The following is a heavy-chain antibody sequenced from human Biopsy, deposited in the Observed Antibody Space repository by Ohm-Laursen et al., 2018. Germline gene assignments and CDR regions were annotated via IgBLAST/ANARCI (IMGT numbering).Heavy chain of an antibody. CDR1: GYSMSTYY. CDR2: VYYTGST. Sequence: GTLSLTCSVSGYSMSTYYWSWIRQPPGKGLEWIGYVYYTGSTDYNPSLQSRVTISVDTSKNHFSLRLRSVTPADTAIYYCARDRGYYSDRTAPGYFDLWGRGTLVTVSS. V-gene: IGHV4-59*01. CDR3: ARDRGYYSDRTAPGYFDL. D-gene: IGHD3-22*01. J-gene: IGHJ2*01.